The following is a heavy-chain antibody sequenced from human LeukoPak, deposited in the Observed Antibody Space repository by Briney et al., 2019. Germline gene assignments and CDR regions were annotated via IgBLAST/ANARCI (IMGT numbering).Heavy chain of an antibody. V-gene: IGHV4-34*01. CDR3: ARHVEPDFDY. J-gene: IGHJ4*02. Sequence: SETLSLTCAVYGGSFSGYYWSWIRQPPGKGLEWIGEINHSGRTNYNPSLKSRVTISVDTSKNQFPLKLSSVTAADTAVYYCARHVEPDFDYWGQGTLVTVSS. CDR1: GGSFSGYY. CDR2: INHSGRT.